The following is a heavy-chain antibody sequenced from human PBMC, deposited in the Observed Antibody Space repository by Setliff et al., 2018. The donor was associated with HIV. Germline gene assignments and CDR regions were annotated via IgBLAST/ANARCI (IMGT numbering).Heavy chain of an antibody. V-gene: IGHV1-69*10. CDR2: IIPILGIA. CDR3: ARDCDHYYYDSSGYYWNAFDI. J-gene: IGHJ3*02. CDR1: GGTFSSYA. D-gene: IGHD3-22*01. Sequence: SGKVSCKASGGTFSSYAISWVRQAPGQGLEWMGGIIPILGIANYAQKFQGRVTITADESTSTAYMELSSLRSEDTAVYYCARDCDHYYYDSSGYYWNAFDIWGQGTMVTVSS.